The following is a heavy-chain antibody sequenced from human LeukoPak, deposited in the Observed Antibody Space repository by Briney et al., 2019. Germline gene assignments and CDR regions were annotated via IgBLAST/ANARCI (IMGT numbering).Heavy chain of an antibody. Sequence: GVSVKVSCKASGYTFTGYYVHWVRQAPGQGLEWMGWINPNTGGTSYAQKFQGRVTMTKDTSTNAAYMELNKLTSDDTAVYYCGRGNKSFDPWGQGTLVTVSS. CDR2: INPNTGGT. CDR3: GRGNKSFDP. V-gene: IGHV1-2*02. J-gene: IGHJ5*02. CDR1: GYTFTGYY.